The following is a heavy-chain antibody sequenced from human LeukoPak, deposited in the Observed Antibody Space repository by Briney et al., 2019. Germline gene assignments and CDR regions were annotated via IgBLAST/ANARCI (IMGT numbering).Heavy chain of an antibody. J-gene: IGHJ4*02. V-gene: IGHV4-39*01. CDR3: ARHGGGSTYYYGSGSYYTYFDY. CDR1: GGSISSSSYY. CDR2: IYYSGST. Sequence: PSETLSLTCTVSGGSISSSSYYWGWIRQPPGKGLEWIGSIYYSGSTYYNPSLKSRVTISVDTSKNQFSLKLSSVTAADTAVYYCARHGGGSTYYYGSGSYYTYFDYWGQGTLVTVSS. D-gene: IGHD3-10*01.